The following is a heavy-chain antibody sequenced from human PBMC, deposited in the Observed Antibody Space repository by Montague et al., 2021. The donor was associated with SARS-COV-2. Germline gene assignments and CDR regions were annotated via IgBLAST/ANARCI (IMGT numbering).Heavy chain of an antibody. CDR1: GGSISSSSYY. V-gene: IGHV4-39*07. CDR2: IYYSGST. J-gene: IGHJ6*02. Sequence: SETLSLTCTVSGGSISSSSYYWGWIRQPPRKGLEWIGSIYYSGSTYYXXXLKSRVTISVDTSKNQFSLKLSSVTAADTAVYYCARVGRQQLVRLSGMDVWGQGTTVTVSS. CDR3: ARVGRQQLVRLSGMDV. D-gene: IGHD6-13*01.